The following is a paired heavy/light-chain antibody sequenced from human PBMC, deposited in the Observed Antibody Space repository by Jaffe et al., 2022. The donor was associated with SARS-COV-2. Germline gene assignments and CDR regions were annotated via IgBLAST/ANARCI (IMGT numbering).Heavy chain of an antibody. Sequence: EVQLLESGGGSVQPGGSLRLSCAASGFTFSSYAMSWVRQAPGKGLEWVSAISGNGGSKYNADSVKGRFTISRDNSKNTLYLQMNSLRVEDTAVYYCAKAVLFGSGSYLDYYFDYWGQGTLVTVSS. V-gene: IGHV3-23*01. CDR3: AKAVLFGSGSYLDYYFDY. CDR1: GFTFSSYA. CDR2: ISGNGGSK. J-gene: IGHJ4*02. D-gene: IGHD3-10*01.
Light chain of an antibody. V-gene: IGKV3-11*01. CDR1: QSVSSY. CDR3: QQRSNWPLT. Sequence: EIVLTQSPATLSLSPGERATLSCRASQSVSSYLAWYQQKPGQAPRLLIYDASNRATGIPARFSVSGSGTDFTLTISSLEPEDFGVYYCQQRSNWPLTFGGGTKVEIK. J-gene: IGKJ4*01. CDR2: DAS.